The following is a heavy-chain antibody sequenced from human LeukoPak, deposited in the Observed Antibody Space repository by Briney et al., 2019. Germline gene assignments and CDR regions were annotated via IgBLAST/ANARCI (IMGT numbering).Heavy chain of an antibody. D-gene: IGHD2-2*01. CDR3: ARDGAGGYCSSTRCYVFDP. CDR1: GGTFSSYA. CDR2: ITPIFGTA. Sequence: SVKVSCKASGGTFSSYAISWVRQAPGQGLEWMGRITPIFGTANYAQKFQGGVTIIADKSTNTAYMELSSLRSEDTAVYYCARDGAGGYCSSTRCYVFDPWGQGTLVTVSS. J-gene: IGHJ5*02. V-gene: IGHV1-69*06.